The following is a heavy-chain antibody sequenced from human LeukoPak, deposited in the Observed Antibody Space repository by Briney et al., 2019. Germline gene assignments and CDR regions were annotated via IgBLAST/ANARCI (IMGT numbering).Heavy chain of an antibody. Sequence: SETLSLTCVVSGGSISSGNWWSWVRQPPGKGLEWLGEIFHNGTTKYNPSLKSRVTISVDKSNNQFSLKLSSVTAADTAVYSCAREGSRRLYMDVWGKGTTVTISS. J-gene: IGHJ6*03. CDR1: GGSISSGNW. D-gene: IGHD1-26*01. CDR3: AREGSRRLYMDV. CDR2: IFHNGTT. V-gene: IGHV4-4*02.